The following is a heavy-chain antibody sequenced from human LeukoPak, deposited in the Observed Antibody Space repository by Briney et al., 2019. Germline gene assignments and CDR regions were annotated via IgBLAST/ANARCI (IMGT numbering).Heavy chain of an antibody. V-gene: IGHV3-48*01. CDR1: GFTFSSYS. D-gene: IGHD3-9*01. J-gene: IGHJ6*03. CDR2: ISSSSSTI. CDR3: ARDRREFEPPAYYYYYMDV. Sequence: PGGSLRLSCAASGFTFSSYSMNWVRQAPGKGLEWVSYISSSSSTIYYADSVKGRFTISRDNAKNSLYLQMNSLRAEDTAVYYCARDRREFEPPAYYYYYMDVWGKGTTVTVSS.